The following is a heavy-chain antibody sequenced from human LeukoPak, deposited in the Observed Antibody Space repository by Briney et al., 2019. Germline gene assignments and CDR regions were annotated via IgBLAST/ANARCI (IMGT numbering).Heavy chain of an antibody. Sequence: GGSLRLSCAASGFTFSSYSMNWVRHAPGKGLELVSSISSSSSYIYYADSVKGRFTISRDNAKNSLYLQMNSLRAEDTAVYYCARDGYSSSYGFDYWGQGTLVTVSS. V-gene: IGHV3-21*01. CDR3: ARDGYSSSYGFDY. CDR1: GFTFSSYS. J-gene: IGHJ4*02. CDR2: ISSSSSYI. D-gene: IGHD6-13*01.